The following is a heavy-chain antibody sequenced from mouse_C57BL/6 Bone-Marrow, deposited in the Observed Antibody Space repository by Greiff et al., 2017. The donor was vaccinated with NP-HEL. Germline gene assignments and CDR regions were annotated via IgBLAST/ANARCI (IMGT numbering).Heavy chain of an antibody. CDR3: ARGGKWLRRDC. CDR2: IYPGSGST. V-gene: IGHV1-55*01. D-gene: IGHD2-2*01. Sequence: QVQLQQPGAELVKPGASVKMSCKASGYTFTSYWLTWVKQRPGQGLEWIGDIYPGSGSTNYNEKFKIKSTLTVDTSSSTAYMQLISLTSEGSAVYYCARGGKWLRRDCWGQGTTLPVSS. J-gene: IGHJ2*01. CDR1: GYTFTSYW.